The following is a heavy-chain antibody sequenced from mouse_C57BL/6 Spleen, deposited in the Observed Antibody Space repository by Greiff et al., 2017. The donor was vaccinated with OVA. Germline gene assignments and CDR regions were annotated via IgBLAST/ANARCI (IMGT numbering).Heavy chain of an antibody. CDR1: GYTFTNYW. CDR2: IYPGGGYT. J-gene: IGHJ1*03. CDR3: ARREYGSSYGYFDV. V-gene: IGHV1-63*01. Sequence: QVQLKESGAELVRPGTSVKMSCKASGYTFTNYWIGWVKQRPGHGLEWIGDIYPGGGYTNYNEKFKGKATLTADKSSSTAYMQLSSLTSEDSANYYCARREYGSSYGYFDVWGTGTTVTVSS. D-gene: IGHD1-1*01.